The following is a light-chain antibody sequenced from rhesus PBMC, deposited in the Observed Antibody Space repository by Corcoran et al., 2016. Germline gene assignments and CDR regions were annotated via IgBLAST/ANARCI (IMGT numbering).Light chain of an antibody. V-gene: IGKV2-73*01. Sequence: DIVMTQTPPSLPVTPGEPASISCRSRQSLLPTDGRTYLYWSLQKPGQPPRLLIYRFSNRFSGVQDRVSGRGSGTDFTLKISRVKAEDVGVYYCMQALQTPYSFGQGTKVEIK. CDR2: RFS. CDR3: MQALQTPYS. J-gene: IGKJ2*01. CDR1: QSLLPTDGRTY.